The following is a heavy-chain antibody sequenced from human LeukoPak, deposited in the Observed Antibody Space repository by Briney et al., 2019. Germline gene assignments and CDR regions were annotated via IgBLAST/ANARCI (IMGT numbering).Heavy chain of an antibody. J-gene: IGHJ3*02. Sequence: SETLSLTRTVSGGSISSGAYYWSWIRQHPGRGLGWIGYVFSGGSTFYNAPLQSRVTISVDTSKNQFSLKLSSVTAADTAVYYCARVGYSGSYLVPGAFDIWGQGTMVTVSS. CDR2: VFSGGST. CDR3: ARVGYSGSYLVPGAFDI. V-gene: IGHV4-31*03. D-gene: IGHD1-26*01. CDR1: GGSISSGAYY.